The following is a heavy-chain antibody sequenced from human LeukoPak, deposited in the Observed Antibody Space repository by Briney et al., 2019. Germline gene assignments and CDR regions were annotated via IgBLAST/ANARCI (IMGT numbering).Heavy chain of an antibody. D-gene: IGHD2-15*01. J-gene: IGHJ3*01. CDR2: IKQDGSEK. Sequence: GGSLRLSCAASGFTFGAYWMSWVRQAPGKGLEWVANIKQDGSEKYYVDSVKGRFTISRDNAKNSLYLQMNSLRVEDTAVYYCARKPVGYCSGGSCYRDAFDVWGQGTMVTVSS. CDR1: GFTFGAYW. CDR3: ARKPVGYCSGGSCYRDAFDV. V-gene: IGHV3-7*01.